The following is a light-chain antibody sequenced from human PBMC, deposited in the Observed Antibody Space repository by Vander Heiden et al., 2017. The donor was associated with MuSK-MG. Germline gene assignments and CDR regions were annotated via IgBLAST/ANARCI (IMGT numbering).Light chain of an antibody. V-gene: IGKV1-33*01. Sequence: DIRMTQSPSSLSASVGDRVTITCQASQDINNYLNWFQQKPGKAPKLLIYDASNLETGVPSRFSGSGSGTDFTFTISSLQPEDIAAYYCQQEDNLPLTFGGRTKVEIK. CDR1: QDINNY. CDR2: DAS. CDR3: QQEDNLPLT. J-gene: IGKJ4*01.